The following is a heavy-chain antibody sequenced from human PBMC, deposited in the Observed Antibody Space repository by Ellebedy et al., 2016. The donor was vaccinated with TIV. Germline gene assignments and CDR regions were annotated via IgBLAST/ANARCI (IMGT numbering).Heavy chain of an antibody. CDR1: RYTFTGYY. CDR3: AREFSPYYYDSSGYYYFNHYYGMDV. Sequence: ASVKVSXKASRYTFTGYYMHWVRQAPGQGLEWMGWINPNSGGTNYAQKFQGWVTMTRDTSISTAYMELSRLRSDDTAVYYCAREFSPYYYDSSGYYYFNHYYGMDVWGQGTTVTVSS. J-gene: IGHJ6*02. V-gene: IGHV1-2*04. D-gene: IGHD3-22*01. CDR2: INPNSGGT.